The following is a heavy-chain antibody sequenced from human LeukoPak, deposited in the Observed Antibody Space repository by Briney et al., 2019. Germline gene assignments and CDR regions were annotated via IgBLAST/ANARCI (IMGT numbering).Heavy chain of an antibody. CDR3: ASVQYSGYDYNMDV. V-gene: IGHV1-2*02. CDR2: INPNSGGT. CDR1: GYTFTGYY. D-gene: IGHD5-12*01. J-gene: IGHJ6*03. Sequence: ASVKVPCKASGYTFTGYYMDWVRQAPEQGLEWMGWINPNSGGTNYAQKFQGRVTMTRDTSISTAYMELSRLRSDDTAVYYCASVQYSGYDYNMDVWGKGTTVTISS.